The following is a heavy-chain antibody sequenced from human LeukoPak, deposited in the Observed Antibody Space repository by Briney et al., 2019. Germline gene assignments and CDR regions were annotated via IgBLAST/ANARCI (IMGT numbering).Heavy chain of an antibody. CDR3: AKNIQWFGEDYFDS. CDR1: GFTFSSYA. J-gene: IGHJ4*02. Sequence: GGSLRLSCAASGFTFSSYAMSWVRQAPGKGLEWVSHISGSGVTIYYADSVKGRFTISRDTSKNTLYLQMNSLRADDTAIYYCAKNIQWFGEDYFDSWGQGTLVTVSS. V-gene: IGHV3-23*01. D-gene: IGHD3-10*01. CDR2: ISGSGVTI.